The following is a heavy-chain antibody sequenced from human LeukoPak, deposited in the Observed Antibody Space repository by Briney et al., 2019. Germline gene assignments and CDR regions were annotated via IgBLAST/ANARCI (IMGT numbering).Heavy chain of an antibody. Sequence: SETLSLTCTVSGGSISSYYWSWIRQPPGKGLEWIGHIYNSGSTNYSPSLKSRVTISVDTSKNQFSLKVTSVTTADTAVYYCARAVTTGPDWFDPWGQGTLVTVSS. CDR1: GGSISSYY. J-gene: IGHJ5*02. CDR3: ARAVTTGPDWFDP. D-gene: IGHD4-17*01. V-gene: IGHV4-59*01. CDR2: IYNSGST.